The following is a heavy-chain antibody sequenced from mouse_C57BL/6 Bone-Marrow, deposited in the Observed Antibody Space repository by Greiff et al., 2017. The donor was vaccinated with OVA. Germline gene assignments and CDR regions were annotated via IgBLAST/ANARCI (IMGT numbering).Heavy chain of an antibody. Sequence: EVKLVESGGGLVKPGGSLKLSCAASGFTFSDYGMHWVRQAPEKGLEWVAYISSGSSTIYYADTVKGRFTISRDNAKNTLFLQMTSLRSEDTAMYYCARKATVVATSFYFDYWGQGTTLTVSS. D-gene: IGHD1-1*01. CDR1: GFTFSDYG. CDR2: ISSGSSTI. CDR3: ARKATVVATSFYFDY. V-gene: IGHV5-17*01. J-gene: IGHJ2*01.